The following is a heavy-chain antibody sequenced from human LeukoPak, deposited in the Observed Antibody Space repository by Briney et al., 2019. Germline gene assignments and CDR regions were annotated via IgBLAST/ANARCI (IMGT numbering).Heavy chain of an antibody. CDR3: ARDPRTMVRGVPAALRY. CDR2: IIPIFGTA. Sequence: SVRVSCKASGGTFSSYAISWVRQAPGRGLEWMGGIIPIFGTANYAQKFQGRVTITADESTSTAYMELSSLRSEDTAVCYCARDPRTMVRGVPAALRYWGQGTLVTVSS. CDR1: GGTFSSYA. J-gene: IGHJ4*02. V-gene: IGHV1-69*13. D-gene: IGHD3-10*01.